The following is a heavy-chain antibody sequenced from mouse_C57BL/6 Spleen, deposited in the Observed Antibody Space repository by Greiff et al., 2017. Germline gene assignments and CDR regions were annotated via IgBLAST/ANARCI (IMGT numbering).Heavy chain of an antibody. J-gene: IGHJ3*01. CDR3: AVDSSGYEFAY. CDR2: IYPGDGDT. Sequence: VQLQQSGPELVKPGASVKISCKASGYAFSSSWMNWVKQRPGKGLEWIGRIYPGDGDTNYNGKFKGKATLTADKSSSTAYMQLSSLTSEDSAVYFCAVDSSGYEFAYWGQGTLVTVSA. V-gene: IGHV1-82*01. D-gene: IGHD3-2*02. CDR1: GYAFSSSW.